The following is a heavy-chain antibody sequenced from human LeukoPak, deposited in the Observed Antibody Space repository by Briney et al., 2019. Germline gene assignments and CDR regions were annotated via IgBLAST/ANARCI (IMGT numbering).Heavy chain of an antibody. CDR3: ARSLEYYGSGSHWYFDL. CDR1: GGSISSGSYY. V-gene: IGHV4-61*02. J-gene: IGHJ2*01. CDR2: IYTSGST. Sequence: TSQTLSLTCTVSGGSISSGSYYWSWIRQPAGKGLEWIGRIYTSGSTNYNPSLKSRVTISVDTSKNQFSLKLSSVTAADTAVYYCARSLEYYGSGSHWYFDLWGRGTLVTVSS. D-gene: IGHD3-10*01.